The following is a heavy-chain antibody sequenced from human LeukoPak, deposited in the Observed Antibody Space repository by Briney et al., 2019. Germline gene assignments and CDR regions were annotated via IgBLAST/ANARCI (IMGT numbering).Heavy chain of an antibody. V-gene: IGHV3-23*01. CDR3: AKDLNGDYIGTFDI. J-gene: IGHJ3*02. D-gene: IGHD4-17*01. CDR1: KFNFKTYG. CDR2: ILGSGGST. Sequence: PGGSLRLSCATSKFNFKTYGMSWVRQAPGKGLEWVSSILGSGGSTQYADSVQGRFTISRDNSKNTLYLQMNSLRAEDTAIYYCAKDLNGDYIGTFDIWGQGTMVTVSS.